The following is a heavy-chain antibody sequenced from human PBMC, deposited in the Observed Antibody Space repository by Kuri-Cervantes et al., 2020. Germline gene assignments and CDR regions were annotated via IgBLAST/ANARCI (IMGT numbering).Heavy chain of an antibody. CDR1: GFTFSSYG. J-gene: IGHJ4*02. D-gene: IGHD1-26*01. Sequence: GESLKISCAASGFTFSSYGMHWVRQAPGKGLEWVAVIWYDGSNKYYADSVKGRFTISRDNAKNSLYLQMNSLRDEDTAVYYCARAAHWYSGSYSLLGYWGQGTLVTVSS. CDR2: IWYDGSNK. V-gene: IGHV3-33*01. CDR3: ARAAHWYSGSYSLLGY.